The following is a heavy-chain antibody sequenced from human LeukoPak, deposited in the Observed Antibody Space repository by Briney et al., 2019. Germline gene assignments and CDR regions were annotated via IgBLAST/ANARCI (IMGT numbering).Heavy chain of an antibody. V-gene: IGHV4-39*01. D-gene: IGHD3-10*01. J-gene: IGHJ5*02. CDR2: IYYSGST. CDR1: GGSISSSSHY. CDR3: ARSYITSGVFDP. Sequence: SETLSLTCTVSGGSISSSSHYWGWIRQPPGKGLEWIGSIYYSGSTYYSPSLKSRVTISVDTSKNQFSLKLSSVTAADTAVYYCARSYITSGVFDPWGQGTLVTVSS.